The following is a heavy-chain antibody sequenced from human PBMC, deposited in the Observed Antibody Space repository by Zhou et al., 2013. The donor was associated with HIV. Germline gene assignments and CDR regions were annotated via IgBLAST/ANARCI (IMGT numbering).Heavy chain of an antibody. CDR1: GGSFSSYA. Sequence: QVQLVQSGAEVKKPGSSVKVSCKASGGSFSSYAITWVRQAPGQGPEWMGGIIPIFGTTNYAQKFQGRVTITADESTSTAYMELSSLRSEDTAVHYCARARTTLHYYYYMDVWGKGTTVTVSS. V-gene: IGHV1-69*12. CDR3: ARARTTLHYYYYMDV. D-gene: IGHD2-2*01. J-gene: IGHJ6*03. CDR2: IIPIFGTT.